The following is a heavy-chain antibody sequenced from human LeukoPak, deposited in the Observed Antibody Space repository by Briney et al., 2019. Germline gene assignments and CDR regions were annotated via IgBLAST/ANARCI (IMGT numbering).Heavy chain of an antibody. D-gene: IGHD5-18*01. CDR1: GFTFSSYW. CDR3: ARLRGYSYGYDYYYYYMDV. V-gene: IGHV4-34*01. Sequence: GSLRLSCAASGFTFSSYWMSWIRQPPGKGLEWIGEINHSGSTNYNPSLKSRVTISVDTSKNQFSLKLSSVTAADTAVYYCARLRGYSYGYDYYYYYMDVWGKGTTVTVSS. J-gene: IGHJ6*03. CDR2: INHSGST.